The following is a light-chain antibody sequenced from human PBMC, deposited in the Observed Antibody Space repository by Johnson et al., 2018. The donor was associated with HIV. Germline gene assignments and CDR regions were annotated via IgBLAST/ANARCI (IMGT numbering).Light chain of an antibody. CDR1: VSNIESYF. CDR3: GIWDASLSPLYA. J-gene: IGLJ1*01. V-gene: IGLV1-51*02. CDR2: EDN. Sequence: QSVLTQPPSVSAAPGQTVNISCSGNVSNIESYFVSWYQQLPGAAPTLLIYEDNKRPSGIPDRFSGSKSGATATLGITGLQTGDEAYYYCGIWDASLSPLYAFGTGTTITVL.